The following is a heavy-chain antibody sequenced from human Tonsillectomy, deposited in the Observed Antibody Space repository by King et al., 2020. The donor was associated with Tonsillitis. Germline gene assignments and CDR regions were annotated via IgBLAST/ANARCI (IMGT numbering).Heavy chain of an antibody. Sequence: VQLVESGGGVVQPGRSLRLSCAASGFTFSSYGMHWVRQAPGKGLEWVALISYDGSNKYYADSVKGRFTISRDNSKNTLYLQMNSLRAEDTAVYYCARGGAWWPYSFDYWGQGTLVTVSS. CDR1: GFTFSSYG. V-gene: IGHV3-33*05. J-gene: IGHJ4*02. D-gene: IGHD2-15*01. CDR3: ARGGAWWPYSFDY. CDR2: ISYDGSNK.